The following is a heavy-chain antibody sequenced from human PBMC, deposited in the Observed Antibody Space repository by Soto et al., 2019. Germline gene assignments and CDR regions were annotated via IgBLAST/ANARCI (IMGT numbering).Heavy chain of an antibody. D-gene: IGHD3-16*02. Sequence: QVQLQESGPGLVKPSQTLSLTCTVSGGSVSSGGYYWNWIRQHPVKGLEWIGYMYYSGSTYSNPSLMSRVTMSVDTSKNQFSLNLSSVTAADTAVYYCASSLRSRLYLQHWGQGTLVTVSS. CDR1: GGSVSSGGYY. J-gene: IGHJ1*01. CDR3: ASSLRSRLYLQH. CDR2: MYYSGST. V-gene: IGHV4-31*03.